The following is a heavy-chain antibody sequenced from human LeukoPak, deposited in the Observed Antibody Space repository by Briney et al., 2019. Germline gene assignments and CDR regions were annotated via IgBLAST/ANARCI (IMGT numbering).Heavy chain of an antibody. Sequence: ASVKVSCKVSGGIFSSYTISWVRQAPGQGLEWMGRIIPILGIANYAQKFQGRVTITADKSTSTAYMELSSLRSEDTAVYYCASSTGTYYYYYGMDVWGQGTTVTVSS. CDR1: GGIFSSYT. CDR2: IIPILGIA. CDR3: ASSTGTYYYYYGMDV. D-gene: IGHD1-1*01. J-gene: IGHJ6*02. V-gene: IGHV1-69*02.